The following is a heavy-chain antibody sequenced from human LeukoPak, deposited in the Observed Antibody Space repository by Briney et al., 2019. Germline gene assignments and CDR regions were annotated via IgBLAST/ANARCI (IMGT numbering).Heavy chain of an antibody. J-gene: IGHJ4*02. V-gene: IGHV4-4*07. Sequence: SETLSLTCTVSGGSISSYYWSWIRQPAGKGLEWIGRIYTSGSTNYNPSLKSRVTISVDTSKNQFSLKLSSVTAADTAVYYCARDHYDFWSGYLNYWGQGTLVTVSS. CDR2: IYTSGST. CDR3: ARDHYDFWSGYLNY. CDR1: GGSISSYY. D-gene: IGHD3-3*01.